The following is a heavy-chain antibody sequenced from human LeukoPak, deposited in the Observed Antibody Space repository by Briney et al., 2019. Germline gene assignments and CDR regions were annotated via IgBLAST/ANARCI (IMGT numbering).Heavy chain of an antibody. D-gene: IGHD4-23*01. CDR3: ARESRAVVTRRGRYYFDY. J-gene: IGHJ4*02. V-gene: IGHV4-39*07. CDR1: GGSISASSYY. Sequence: PSETLSLTCTVSGGSISASSYYWGWIRQPPGKGLEWIGSMYYSGSKYNNPSLKSRVTISVDTSKNQFSLKLSSVTAADTAVYYCARESRAVVTRRGRYYFDYWGQGTLVTVSS. CDR2: MYYSGSK.